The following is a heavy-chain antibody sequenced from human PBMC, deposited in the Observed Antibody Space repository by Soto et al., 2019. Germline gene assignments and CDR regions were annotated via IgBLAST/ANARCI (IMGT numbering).Heavy chain of an antibody. D-gene: IGHD2-15*01. Sequence: ASVKVSCKASGYTFTSYYMHCVRQAPGQGLEWMGIINPSGGSTSYAQKFQGRVTMTRDTSTSTVYMELSSLRSEDTAVYYCAMVVAATLAHDAFDIWGQGTMVTVSS. J-gene: IGHJ3*02. CDR3: AMVVAATLAHDAFDI. V-gene: IGHV1-46*01. CDR2: INPSGGST. CDR1: GYTFTSYY.